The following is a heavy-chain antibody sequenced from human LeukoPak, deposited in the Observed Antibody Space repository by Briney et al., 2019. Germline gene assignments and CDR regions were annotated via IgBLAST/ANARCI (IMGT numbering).Heavy chain of an antibody. CDR1: GFTFSSYA. J-gene: IGHJ4*02. CDR3: AKVALGGDYFDY. CDR2: ISGSGGST. V-gene: IGHV3-23*01. D-gene: IGHD1-26*01. Sequence: GGSRRLSCAASGFTFSSYAVSWVRQAPGKGLEWVSAISGSGGSTYYADSVKGRFTISRDNSKNTLYLQMNSLRAEDTAVYYCAKVALGGDYFDYWGQGTLVTVSS.